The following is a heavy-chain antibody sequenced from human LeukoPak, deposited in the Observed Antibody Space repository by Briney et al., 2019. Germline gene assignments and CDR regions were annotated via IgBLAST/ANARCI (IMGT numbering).Heavy chain of an antibody. CDR2: IYHTGST. D-gene: IGHD6-6*01. Sequence: SETLSLICTVSGGSISSGGYYWSWIRQPPGKGLEWIGYIYHTGSTYYSPSLKSRVTISVDTSKNQFSLKLSSVTAADTAVYYCARDSYSSSRPFDYWGQGTLVTVSS. CDR1: GGSISSGGYY. CDR3: ARDSYSSSRPFDY. V-gene: IGHV4-30-2*05. J-gene: IGHJ4*02.